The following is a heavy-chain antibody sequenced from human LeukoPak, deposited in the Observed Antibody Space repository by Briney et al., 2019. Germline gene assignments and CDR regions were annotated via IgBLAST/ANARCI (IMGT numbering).Heavy chain of an antibody. Sequence: GGSLRLSCAASGFTFSSYGMHWVRQAPGKGLEWVAVISYDGSNKYYADSVKGRFTISRDNSKNTLYLQMNSLRAEDTAVYYCAREGSGSYEPCYWGQGTLVTVSS. CDR1: GFTFSSYG. CDR2: ISYDGSNK. J-gene: IGHJ4*02. D-gene: IGHD3-10*01. V-gene: IGHV3-30*03. CDR3: AREGSGSYEPCY.